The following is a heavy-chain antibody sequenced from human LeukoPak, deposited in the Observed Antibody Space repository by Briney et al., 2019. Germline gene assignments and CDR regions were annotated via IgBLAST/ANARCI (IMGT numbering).Heavy chain of an antibody. Sequence: SETLSLTCTVSGGSISSYYWSWIRQPPGKGLEWIGYIYYSGSTNYNPSLKSRVTISVDTSKNQFSLKLSSVTAADTAVYYCARVGGIAVAGTDAFDIWGKGTMVTVSS. CDR1: GGSISSYY. D-gene: IGHD6-19*01. CDR2: IYYSGST. V-gene: IGHV4-59*01. CDR3: ARVGGIAVAGTDAFDI. J-gene: IGHJ3*02.